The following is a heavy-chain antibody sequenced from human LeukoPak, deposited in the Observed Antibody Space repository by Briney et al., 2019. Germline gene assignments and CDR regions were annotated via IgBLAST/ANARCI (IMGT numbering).Heavy chain of an antibody. Sequence: GGSLRLSCAASGFTFSDYYMSWIRQAPGKGLEWISYIGSSGTTIYDADSVKGRFTISRDNAKNSLYLQMNSLRAEDTAVYYCARRRDFIDYWGQGTLVTVSS. CDR1: GFTFSDYY. D-gene: IGHD3/OR15-3a*01. V-gene: IGHV3-11*01. CDR2: IGSSGTTI. CDR3: ARRRDFIDY. J-gene: IGHJ4*02.